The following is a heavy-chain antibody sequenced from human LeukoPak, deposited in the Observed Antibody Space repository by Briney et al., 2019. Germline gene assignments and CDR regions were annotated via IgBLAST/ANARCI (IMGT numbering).Heavy chain of an antibody. CDR1: GFTLSYYW. V-gene: IGHV3-7*01. CDR2: IKEDGSNK. J-gene: IGHJ4*02. D-gene: IGHD3-22*01. CDR3: ARDSVHGYYDSSGYSTLFDY. Sequence: GGSLRLSCAASGFTLSYYWMNWVRQAPGKGLEWVANIKEDGSNKYYGDSVKGRFTISRDNAKNSLYLQMNSLRAEDTAVYYCARDSVHGYYDSSGYSTLFDYWGQGTLVTVSS.